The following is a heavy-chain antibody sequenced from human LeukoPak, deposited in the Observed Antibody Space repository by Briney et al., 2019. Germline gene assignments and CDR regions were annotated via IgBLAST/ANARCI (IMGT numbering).Heavy chain of an antibody. CDR3: ARAVEYCSGGSCYSGDY. CDR2: IHSDGNST. CDR1: GFAFSSYW. V-gene: IGHV3-74*01. J-gene: IGHJ4*02. D-gene: IGHD2-15*01. Sequence: GGSLRLSCAASGFAFSSYWMHWVRQAPGKGLVWVSRIHSDGNSTTYADSVKGRFTISRDNAKSTLYLQMNSLRAEDTAVYYCARAVEYCSGGSCYSGDYWGQGTLVTVSS.